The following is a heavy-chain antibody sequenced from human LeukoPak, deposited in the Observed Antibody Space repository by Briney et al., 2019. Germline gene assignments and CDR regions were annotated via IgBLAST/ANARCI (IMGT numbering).Heavy chain of an antibody. D-gene: IGHD3-22*01. V-gene: IGHV3-48*02. CDR2: ISTSGRAI. Sequence: GGSLRLSCAASGFTFSNYNMDWVRQAPGKGLEWVSYISTSGRAIFYADSVKGRFTISRDNAKNSLFLQMNSLRDEDTAVYYCARVPLYDRSGYYFDYWGLGTLVTVSS. J-gene: IGHJ4*02. CDR1: GFTFSNYN. CDR3: ARVPLYDRSGYYFDY.